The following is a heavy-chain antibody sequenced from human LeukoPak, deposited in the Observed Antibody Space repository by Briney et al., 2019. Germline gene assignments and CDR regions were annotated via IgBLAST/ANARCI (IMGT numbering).Heavy chain of an antibody. CDR3: ARSRYDFWSGLAPRWYYYMDV. V-gene: IGHV4-34*01. J-gene: IGHJ6*03. Sequence: PSETLSLTCAAYGGSFSGYYWSWIRQPPGKGLEWIGEINHSGSTNYNPSLKSRVTISVDTSKNQFSLKLSSVTAADTAVYYCARSRYDFWSGLAPRWYYYMDVWGKGTTVTVSS. D-gene: IGHD3-3*01. CDR1: GGSFSGYY. CDR2: INHSGST.